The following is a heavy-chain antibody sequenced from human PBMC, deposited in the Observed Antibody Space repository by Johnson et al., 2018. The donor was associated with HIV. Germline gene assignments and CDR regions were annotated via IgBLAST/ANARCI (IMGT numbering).Heavy chain of an antibody. CDR1: GFTFSSYA. V-gene: IGHV3-30-3*01. Sequence: QVQLVESGGGVVQPGRSLRLSCAASGFTFSSYAMHWVRQAPGKGLEWVAVISYDGSNKYYADSVKGRFTISRDNSKNTLYLQMNSLRPGDTAVYYCARSSGDYGTDAFDIWGQGTMVTVSS. D-gene: IGHD3-22*01. CDR2: ISYDGSNK. CDR3: ARSSGDYGTDAFDI. J-gene: IGHJ3*02.